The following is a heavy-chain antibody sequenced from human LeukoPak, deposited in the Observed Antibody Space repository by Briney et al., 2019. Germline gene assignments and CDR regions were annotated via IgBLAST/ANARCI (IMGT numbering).Heavy chain of an antibody. CDR2: IYYSGST. V-gene: IGHV4-59*01. Sequence: PSETLSLTCTVSGGSISSYYWSWIRQPPGKGLEWIGYIYYSGSTNYNPSLKSRVTISVDTSKNQFSLKLSSVTAADTAVYYCARRGAYYDFWSGYYDALNWFDPWGQGTLVTVSS. D-gene: IGHD3-3*01. J-gene: IGHJ5*02. CDR1: GGSISSYY. CDR3: ARRGAYYDFWSGYYDALNWFDP.